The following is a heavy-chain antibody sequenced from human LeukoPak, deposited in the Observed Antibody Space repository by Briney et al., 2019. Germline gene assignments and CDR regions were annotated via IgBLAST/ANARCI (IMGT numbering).Heavy chain of an antibody. Sequence: KPGGSERLSCTSSGFTVSSTYISWVRQAPGKGLQWIGFIYSSGSTNYNPSLKSPVAISLDTSKNQFSLNLSSVTAADTAVYYCARGEARSKIAWDEYDFDYWGQGTLVTVRS. J-gene: IGHJ4*02. CDR3: ARGEARSKIAWDEYDFDY. CDR1: GFTVSSTY. CDR2: IYSSGST. D-gene: IGHD6-13*01. V-gene: IGHV4-59*02.